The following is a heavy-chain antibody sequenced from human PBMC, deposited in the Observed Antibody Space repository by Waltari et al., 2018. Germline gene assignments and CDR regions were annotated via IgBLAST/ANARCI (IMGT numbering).Heavy chain of an antibody. CDR1: GYVFSSYW. CDR2: SYPGDPDT. V-gene: IGHV5-51*01. D-gene: IGHD6-6*01. CDR3: VRSPPSSLPEYSY. J-gene: IGHJ4*02. Sequence: EVQLVQSGAEVKKPGEPLKISCKASGYVFSSYWIGWVRQMPGKGLEWMGVSYPGDPDTIYSPPFQGRVTISADKSLSTAYLQWRSLMPSDTAMYYCVRSPPSSLPEYSYWGQGTLVTVSS.